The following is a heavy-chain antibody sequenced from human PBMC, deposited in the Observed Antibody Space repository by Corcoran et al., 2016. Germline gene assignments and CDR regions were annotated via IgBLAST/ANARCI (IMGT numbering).Heavy chain of an antibody. CDR2: IWYDGSNK. V-gene: IGHV3-33*01. D-gene: IGHD5-18*01. Sequence: QVQLVESGGGVVQPGRSLRLSCAASGFTFSSYGMHWVRQAPGKGLEWVAVIWYDGSNKYYADSVKGRFIISRDNSKNTLYLQMNSLRAEDTAVYYCVRVKGTAMGIDYWGQGTLVTVSS. CDR3: VRVKGTAMGIDY. CDR1: GFTFSSYG. J-gene: IGHJ4*02.